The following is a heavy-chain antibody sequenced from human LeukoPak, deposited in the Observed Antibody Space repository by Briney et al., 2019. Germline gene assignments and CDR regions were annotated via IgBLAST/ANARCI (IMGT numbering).Heavy chain of an antibody. CDR2: ISAYNGNT. CDR3: ARDLDGSGSYYTDY. V-gene: IGHV1-18*01. CDR1: AYTFSKYG. J-gene: IGHJ4*02. Sequence: ASVKVSCMSSAYTFSKYGFNWVRQAPGQWLEWMGWISAYNGNTKYAQKLQGRFTMTTDTSTSTAYMELRSLTSDDTAVYYCARDLDGSGSYYTDYRGQGTLVTVSS. D-gene: IGHD3-10*01.